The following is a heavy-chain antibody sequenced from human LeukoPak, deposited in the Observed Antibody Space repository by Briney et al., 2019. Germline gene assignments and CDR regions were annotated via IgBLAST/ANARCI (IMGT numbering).Heavy chain of an antibody. V-gene: IGHV3-7*01. D-gene: IGHD3-10*01. CDR3: ARDRVTGAFDI. CDR2: IEPDGSEE. Sequence: PGGSLRLSCTASGFTFSNYWMTWVRQTPGKGLEWVANIEPDGSEEHYVDSVKGRFTISRDNAKNSLYLQVNSLRDEDTAVYYCARDRVTGAFDIWGQGTLITVSS. CDR1: GFTFSNYW. J-gene: IGHJ3*02.